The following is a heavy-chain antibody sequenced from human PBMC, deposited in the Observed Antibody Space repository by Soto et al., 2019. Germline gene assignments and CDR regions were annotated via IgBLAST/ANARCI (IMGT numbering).Heavy chain of an antibody. Sequence: ASVKVSCKASGYTFTGYYMHWVRQAPGQGLEWMGWINPNSGGTNYAQKFQGWVTMTRDTSISTAYMELGRLRSDDTAVYYCARDASVGSSTYYYYGMDVWGQGTTVTVSS. CDR1: GYTFTGYY. CDR2: INPNSGGT. CDR3: ARDASVGSSTYYYYGMDV. D-gene: IGHD2-2*01. J-gene: IGHJ6*02. V-gene: IGHV1-2*04.